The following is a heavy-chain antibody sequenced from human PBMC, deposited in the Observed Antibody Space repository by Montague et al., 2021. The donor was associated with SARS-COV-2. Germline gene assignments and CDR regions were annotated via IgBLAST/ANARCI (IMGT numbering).Heavy chain of an antibody. Sequence: SLRLSCAASVFTFGDYAMHWVRQTPGKGLEWVSGISHNSENTGYADSLKGRFTISRDNAKNSLYLQMNSLRTDDTALYYCAKDVYYGSGNYWQAFDYWGQGTLVTVSS. CDR3: AKDVYYGSGNYWQAFDY. D-gene: IGHD3-10*01. V-gene: IGHV3-9*01. CDR2: ISHNSENT. J-gene: IGHJ4*02. CDR1: VFTFGDYA.